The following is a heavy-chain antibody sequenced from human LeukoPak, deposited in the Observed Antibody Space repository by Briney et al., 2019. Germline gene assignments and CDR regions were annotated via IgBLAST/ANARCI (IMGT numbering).Heavy chain of an antibody. V-gene: IGHV3-30*02. CDR2: IRFDGTNK. D-gene: IGHD3-9*01. CDR3: ARGPNYDILTGWRKTHNAFDI. J-gene: IGHJ3*02. CDR1: GFTFSSYG. Sequence: TGGSLRLSCAASGFTFSSYGMHWVRQAPGKGLEWVAFIRFDGTNKYYADSVKGRFTISRDNSKNTLYLQMNSLRAEDTAVYYCARGPNYDILTGWRKTHNAFDIWGQGTMVTVSS.